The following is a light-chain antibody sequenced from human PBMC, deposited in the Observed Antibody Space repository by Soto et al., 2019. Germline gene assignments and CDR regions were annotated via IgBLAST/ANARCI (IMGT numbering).Light chain of an antibody. CDR1: LIINRY. J-gene: IGKJ5*01. V-gene: IGKV1-39*01. CDR3: QQSYSMPIT. CDR2: SVS. Sequence: DIQMTQSPSSLSASVGDKVTITCRASLIINRYLSWYQQKPGSAPKLLIYSVSVLGSGVPARFSGSGSGTDFTLTINSLQPEDFATYYCQQSYSMPITFGQGTRLDIK.